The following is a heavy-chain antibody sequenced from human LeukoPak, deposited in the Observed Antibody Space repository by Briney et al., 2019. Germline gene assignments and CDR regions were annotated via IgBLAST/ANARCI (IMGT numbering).Heavy chain of an antibody. CDR1: GGSISSSSYY. CDR3: AKHYHNDAQASFHY. D-gene: IGHD3-22*01. CDR2: IYYSGYT. Sequence: SETLSLTCTVSGGSISSSSYYWGWIRQPPGKGLEWIGTIYYSGYTYYNPSLNRRVIISVDTSKNQFSLRLSSVTAADTAIYYCAKHYHNDAQASFHYWGQGTLVTVSS. J-gene: IGHJ4*02. V-gene: IGHV4-39*01.